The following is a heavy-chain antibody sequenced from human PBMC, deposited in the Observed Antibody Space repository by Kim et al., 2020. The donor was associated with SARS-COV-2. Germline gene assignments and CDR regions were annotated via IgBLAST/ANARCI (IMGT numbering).Heavy chain of an antibody. V-gene: IGHV3-23*01. Sequence: GGSLRLSCAASGFTFSSYAMSWVRQAPGKGLEWVSAISGSGGSTYYADSVKGRFTISRDNSKNTLYLQMNSLRAEDTAVYYCAKDKGGYYGSGTGFDPWGQGTLVTVSS. J-gene: IGHJ5*02. CDR2: ISGSGGST. CDR1: GFTFSSYA. CDR3: AKDKGGYYGSGTGFDP. D-gene: IGHD3-10*01.